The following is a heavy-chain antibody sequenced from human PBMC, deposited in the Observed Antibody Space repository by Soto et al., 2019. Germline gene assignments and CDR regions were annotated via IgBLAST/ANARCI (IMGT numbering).Heavy chain of an antibody. CDR2: INHSGST. J-gene: IGHJ4*02. CDR1: GGSFDGYY. CDR3: ASPSVDCGGDCYYFPY. D-gene: IGHD2-21*02. V-gene: IGHV4-34*01. Sequence: PSETLSLTCGVYGGSFDGYYWSWIRQPPGKGLEWIGEINHSGSTNYNPSLKSRVTISIDTSKNQFSLKLTSVTAADTAVYYCASPSVDCGGDCYYFPYCGQGTILTV.